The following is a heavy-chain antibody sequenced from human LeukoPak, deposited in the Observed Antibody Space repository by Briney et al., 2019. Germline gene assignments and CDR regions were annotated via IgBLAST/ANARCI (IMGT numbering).Heavy chain of an antibody. J-gene: IGHJ4*02. CDR1: GFTFGTYA. CDR2: ISWNSGSI. Sequence: GGSLRLSCSASGFTFGTYAMHWVRQAPGKGLEWVSGISWNSGSIGYADSVKGRFTISRDNAKNSLYLQMNSLRAEDTALYYCAESSGYYSSFDYWGQGTLVTVSS. D-gene: IGHD3-22*01. CDR3: AESSGYYSSFDY. V-gene: IGHV3-9*01.